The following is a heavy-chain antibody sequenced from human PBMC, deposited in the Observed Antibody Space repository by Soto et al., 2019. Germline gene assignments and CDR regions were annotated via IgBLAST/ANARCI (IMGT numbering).Heavy chain of an antibody. CDR3: AGRRDGSGSLDY. Sequence: QVQLQESGPGLVKPSGTLSLTCAVSGGSISGSNWWSWVRQPPGKGLEWIGEIYHSGSTNYNPSLKSQITISVDKSKNQFSVKLSSVTAADTAVYYCAGRRDGSGSLDYWGQGTLVTVSS. J-gene: IGHJ4*02. CDR2: IYHSGST. D-gene: IGHD3-10*01. V-gene: IGHV4-4*02. CDR1: GGSISGSNW.